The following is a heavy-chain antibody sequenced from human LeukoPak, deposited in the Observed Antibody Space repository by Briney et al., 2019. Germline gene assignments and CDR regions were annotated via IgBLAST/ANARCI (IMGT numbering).Heavy chain of an antibody. J-gene: IGHJ6*03. CDR2: IYPGDSDT. D-gene: IGHD6-13*01. CDR3: ARHGYSSSWYTNWSYYYYMDV. V-gene: IGHV5-51*01. Sequence: PGESLKISCKGSGYSFTSYWIGWVRQMPGKGLEWMGIIYPGDSDTRYSPSFQGQATISADKSISTAYLQWSSLKASDTAMYYCARHGYSSSWYTNWSYYYYMDVWGKGTTVTVSS. CDR1: GYSFTSYW.